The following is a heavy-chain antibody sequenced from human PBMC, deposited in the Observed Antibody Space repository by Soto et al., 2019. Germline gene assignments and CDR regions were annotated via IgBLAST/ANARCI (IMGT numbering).Heavy chain of an antibody. CDR3: ARATGGDFWSGYYQFDY. D-gene: IGHD3-3*01. CDR2: IYYSGST. J-gene: IGHJ4*02. V-gene: IGHV4-31*03. Sequence: TLSLTCTVSGGSISSGGYYWSWIRQHPGKGLEWIGYIYYSGSTYYNPSLKSRVTISVDTSKNQFSLKLSSVTAEDTALYYCARATGGDFWSGYYQFDYWGQGTLVTVSS. CDR1: GGSISSGGYY.